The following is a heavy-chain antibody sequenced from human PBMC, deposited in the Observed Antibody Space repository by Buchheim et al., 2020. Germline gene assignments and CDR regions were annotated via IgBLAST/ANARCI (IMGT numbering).Heavy chain of an antibody. V-gene: IGHV3-7*01. CDR2: IKQDGSEK. CDR3: ARAPANYDFWSGYYSSYLDV. D-gene: IGHD3-3*01. Sequence: EVQLVESGGGLVQPGGSLRLSCAASGFTFSYYWMTWVRQAPGKGLEWVANIKQDGSEKYYLDSVKGRFTISRDNTKNSLSLQMNSLRAEDTAVYYCARAPANYDFWSGYYSSYLDVWGQGTT. CDR1: GFTFSYYW. J-gene: IGHJ6*02.